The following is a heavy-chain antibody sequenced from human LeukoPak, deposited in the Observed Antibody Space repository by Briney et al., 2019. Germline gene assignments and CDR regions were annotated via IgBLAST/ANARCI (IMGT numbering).Heavy chain of an antibody. J-gene: IGHJ3*02. V-gene: IGHV4-34*01. Sequence: PSETLSLTCAVYGGSFSGYYWSWIRQPPGKGLEWIGEINHSGSTNYNPSLKSRVTISVDTSKNQFSLKLSSVTAADTAVYYCARGRNLSRFSSWYPPDAFDIWGQGTMVTVSS. D-gene: IGHD6-13*01. CDR2: INHSGST. CDR3: ARGRNLSRFSSWYPPDAFDI. CDR1: GGSFSGYY.